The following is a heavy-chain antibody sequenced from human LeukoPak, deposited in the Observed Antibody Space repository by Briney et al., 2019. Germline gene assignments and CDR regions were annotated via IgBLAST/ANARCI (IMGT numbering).Heavy chain of an antibody. CDR3: ARSGSHNYYYYGMDV. V-gene: IGHV1-18*01. CDR1: GYTFTNYG. J-gene: IGHJ6*02. D-gene: IGHD1-26*01. CDR2: ISAYNGNT. Sequence: ASVKVSCKASGYTFTNYGISRVRQAPGQGFEWMGWISAYNGNTKYAQKFQSRVTMTTDTSTNTVNMELRSLRSDDTAVFYCARSGSHNYYYYGMDVWGQGTTVIVSS.